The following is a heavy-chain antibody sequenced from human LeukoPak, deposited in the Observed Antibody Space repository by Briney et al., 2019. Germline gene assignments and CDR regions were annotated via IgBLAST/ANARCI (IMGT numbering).Heavy chain of an antibody. CDR3: ARDRLQYYYDSSGYYSFDY. D-gene: IGHD3-22*01. J-gene: IGHJ4*02. Sequence: SETLSLTCTVPAGSISSYYWSCIRQPAGKGLEWLRRIYTSGRTNYNPSLKSPVTRSVDTSKYQFSLKLSSVTAADTAVYYCARDRLQYYYDSSGYYSFDYWGQGTLVTVSS. CDR2: IYTSGRT. V-gene: IGHV4-4*07. CDR1: AGSISSYY.